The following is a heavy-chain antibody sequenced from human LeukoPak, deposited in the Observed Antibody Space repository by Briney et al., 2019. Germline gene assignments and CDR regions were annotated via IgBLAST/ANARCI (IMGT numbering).Heavy chain of an antibody. V-gene: IGHV1-18*01. J-gene: IGHJ4*02. D-gene: IGHD3-9*01. CDR1: GYTFTSYG. CDR3: ARDRDYDILTGYHKNYFDY. CDR2: ISAYNGNT. Sequence: ASVKVSCKASGYTFTSYGISWVRQAPGQGLERMGWISAYNGNTNYAQKLQGRVTMTTDTSTSTAYMELRSLRSDDTAVYFCARDRDYDILTGYHKNYFDYWGQGTLVTVSS.